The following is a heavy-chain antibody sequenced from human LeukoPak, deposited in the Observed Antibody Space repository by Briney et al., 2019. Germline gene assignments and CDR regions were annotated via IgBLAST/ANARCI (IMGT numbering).Heavy chain of an antibody. V-gene: IGHV3-53*05. Sequence: PGGSLRLSCAASGFTVSSNYMSWVRQAPGKGLEWVSVIYSGGSTYYADSVKGRFTISRDNSKNTLYLQMNSLRAEDTAVYYCARDAGSGSYRGYFQHWGQGTLVTVSS. D-gene: IGHD3-10*01. CDR1: GFTVSSNY. CDR2: IYSGGST. J-gene: IGHJ1*01. CDR3: ARDAGSGSYRGYFQH.